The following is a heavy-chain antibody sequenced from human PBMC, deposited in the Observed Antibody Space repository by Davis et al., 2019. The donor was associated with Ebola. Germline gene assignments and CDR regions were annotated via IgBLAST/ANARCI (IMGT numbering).Heavy chain of an antibody. CDR2: IYPGDSDT. CDR1: GYRFTNYW. V-gene: IGHV5-51*01. D-gene: IGHD1-26*01. Sequence: GESLKISCKGSGYRFTNYWIGWVRQMPGKGLEWMGIIYPGDSDTRYSPSFQGQVTISADKSISTAYLQWSSLKASDTAMYYCARHEVGATGWGSTNYWGQGTLVTVSS. CDR3: ARHEVGATGWGSTNY. J-gene: IGHJ4*02.